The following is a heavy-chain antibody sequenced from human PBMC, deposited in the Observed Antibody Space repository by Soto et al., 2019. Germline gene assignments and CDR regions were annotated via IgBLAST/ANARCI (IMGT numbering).Heavy chain of an antibody. CDR1: GGSISSYS. CDR2: VYTSGST. Sequence: PSETLSLTCSVSGGSISSYSWIWIRQPAGKGLECIGRVYTSGSTNYNPSLKSRVTMSVDTSKNQFSLKLSSVTAADTAVYYCDRWSLGVGLDYWGPGTLVTVYS. V-gene: IGHV4-4*07. J-gene: IGHJ4*02. D-gene: IGHD3-3*01. CDR3: DRWSLGVGLDY.